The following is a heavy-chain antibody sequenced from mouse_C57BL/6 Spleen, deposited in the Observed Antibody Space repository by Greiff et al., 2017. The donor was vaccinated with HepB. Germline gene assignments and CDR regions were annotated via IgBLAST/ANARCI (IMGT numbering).Heavy chain of an antibody. CDR2: INPSTGGT. V-gene: IGHV1-42*01. CDR1: GYSFTGYY. CDR3: ARYGTVVAPGYFDV. J-gene: IGHJ1*03. Sequence: EVQLQESGPELVKPGASVKISCKASGYSFTGYYMNWVKQSPEKSLGWIGEINPSTGGTTYNQKFKAKATLTVDKSSSTAYMQLKSLTSEDSAVYYCARYGTVVAPGYFDVWGTGTTVTVSS. D-gene: IGHD1-1*01.